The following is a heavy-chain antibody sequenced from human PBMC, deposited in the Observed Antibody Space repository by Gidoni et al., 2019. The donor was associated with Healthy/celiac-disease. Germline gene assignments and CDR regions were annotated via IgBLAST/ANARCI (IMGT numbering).Heavy chain of an antibody. V-gene: IGHV4-61*02. CDR2: IYTSGST. J-gene: IGHJ6*03. CDR3: ARGGELLWFKDYYYMDV. D-gene: IGHD3-10*01. Sequence: QVQLQESGPGLLKPSQTLSLTCPVSGGSIRRGSYYWIWIRQPAGKGLEWIGRIYTSGSTNYNPSLKSRVTISVDTSKNQFSLKLSSVTAADTAVYYCARGGELLWFKDYYYMDVWGKGTTVTVSS. CDR1: GGSIRRGSYY.